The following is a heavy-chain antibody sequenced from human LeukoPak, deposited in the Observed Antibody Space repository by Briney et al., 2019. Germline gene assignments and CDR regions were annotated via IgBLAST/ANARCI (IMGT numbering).Heavy chain of an antibody. J-gene: IGHJ3*02. Sequence: GGSLRLSCAASGFTFSSYAMSWVRQAPGKGLEWVSAISGSGGSTYYADSVKGRFAISRDNSKNTLYLQMNSLRAEDTAVYYCAKTVAAEEDAFDIWGQGTMVTVSS. CDR1: GFTFSSYA. CDR2: ISGSGGST. V-gene: IGHV3-23*01. CDR3: AKTVAAEEDAFDI. D-gene: IGHD6-13*01.